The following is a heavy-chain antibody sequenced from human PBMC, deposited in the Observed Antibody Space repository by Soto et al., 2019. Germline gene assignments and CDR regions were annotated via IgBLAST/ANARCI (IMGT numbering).Heavy chain of an antibody. D-gene: IGHD3-3*01. CDR2: IYSGGST. V-gene: IGHV3-53*01. CDR3: AGVGFYDFWSGSYYYYYGMDV. CDR1: GFTVSSNY. Sequence: PGGFLRLSCAASGFTVSSNYMSWVRQAPGKGLEWVSVIYSGGSTYYADSVKGRFTISRDNSKNTLYLQMNSLRAEDTAVYYCAGVGFYDFWSGSYYYYYGMDVWGQGTTVTVS. J-gene: IGHJ6*02.